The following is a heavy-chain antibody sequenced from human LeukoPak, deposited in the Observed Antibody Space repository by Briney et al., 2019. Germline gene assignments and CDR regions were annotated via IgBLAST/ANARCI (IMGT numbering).Heavy chain of an antibody. V-gene: IGHV3-30-3*01. D-gene: IGHD2-15*01. Sequence: PGGSLRLSCAASGFTFSSYAMHWVRQAPGKGLEWVAVISCDGSNKYYADSVKGRFTISRDNSKNTLYLQMNSLRAEDTAVYYCARALGYCSGGSCYSGYYYGMDVWGQGTTVTVSS. CDR1: GFTFSSYA. CDR2: ISCDGSNK. CDR3: ARALGYCSGGSCYSGYYYGMDV. J-gene: IGHJ6*02.